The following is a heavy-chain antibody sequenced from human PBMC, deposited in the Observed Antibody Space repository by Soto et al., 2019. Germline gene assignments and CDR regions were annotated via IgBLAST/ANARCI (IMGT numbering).Heavy chain of an antibody. CDR1: GFTFSGYS. CDR2: ISSSSTYI. D-gene: IGHD2-15*01. V-gene: IGHV3-21*01. CDR3: ARLAGGGGRGTENFYYFDY. J-gene: IGHJ4*02. Sequence: PGGSLRLSCAASGFTFSGYSINWVRQPPGKGLEWVSSISSSSTYIYYADSVKGRFTISRDNAKSSLYLQMNSLRAEDTAVYYCARLAGGGGRGTENFYYFDYWGQGTPVTVSS.